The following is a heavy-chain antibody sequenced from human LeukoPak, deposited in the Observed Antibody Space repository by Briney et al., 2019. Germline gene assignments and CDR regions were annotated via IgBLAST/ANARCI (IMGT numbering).Heavy chain of an antibody. CDR3: ATEVGQWLVRT. V-gene: IGHV4-59*08. D-gene: IGHD6-19*01. J-gene: IGHJ5*02. CDR2: IYYSGIA. CDR1: DASITTYY. Sequence: SETLSLTCIVSDASITTYYWHWVRQPPGKGREWLGYIYYSGIANYNPSLKSRVTISVDTSKKQFSLQVKSVTAADTAVYYCATEVGQWLVRTWGQGTLVTVSS.